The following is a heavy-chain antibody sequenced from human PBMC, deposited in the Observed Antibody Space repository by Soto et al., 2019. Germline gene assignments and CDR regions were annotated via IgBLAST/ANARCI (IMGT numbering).Heavy chain of an antibody. V-gene: IGHV4-30-2*01. CDR3: ARIYNTQDFWFDP. Sequence: KASETLSLTCAVSGASINSGGYSWSWIRQPPGKGLEWVGYIYHNGSTFYNPSLKSRVTISADRSKNQFSLKLSSATAADTAIYFCARIYNTQDFWFDPWGQGTLVTVSS. CDR1: GASINSGGYS. J-gene: IGHJ5*02. D-gene: IGHD3-10*01. CDR2: IYHNGST.